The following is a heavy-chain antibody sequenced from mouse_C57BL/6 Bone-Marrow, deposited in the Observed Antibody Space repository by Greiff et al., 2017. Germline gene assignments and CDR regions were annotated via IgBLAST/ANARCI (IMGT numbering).Heavy chain of an antibody. J-gene: IGHJ3*01. V-gene: IGHV1-22*01. CDR2: INPNNGGT. CDR3: ARKANYDGAWFAY. D-gene: IGHD1-1*01. Sequence: EVQLQQSGPELVKPGASVKMSCKASGYTFTDYNMHWVKQSHGKSLEWIGYINPNNGGTSYNQKFKGKATLTVNKSSSTAYMELRSLTSEDSAVYYCARKANYDGAWFAYWGQGNLVTVSA. CDR1: GYTFTDYN.